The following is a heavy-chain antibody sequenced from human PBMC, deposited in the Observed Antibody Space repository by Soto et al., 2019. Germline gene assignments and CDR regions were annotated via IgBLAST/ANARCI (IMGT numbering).Heavy chain of an antibody. V-gene: IGHV3-7*01. CDR1: GFTFSSYW. CDR3: AREWHSSSSRYFDY. J-gene: IGHJ4*02. CDR2: IKQDGSEK. D-gene: IGHD6-6*01. Sequence: GGSLRLSCAASGFTFSSYWMSWVRQAPGKGLEWVANIKQDGSEKYYVDSVKGRFTISRDNAKNSLYLQMNSLRAEDTAVYYCAREWHSSSSRYFDYWGQGTLVTVSS.